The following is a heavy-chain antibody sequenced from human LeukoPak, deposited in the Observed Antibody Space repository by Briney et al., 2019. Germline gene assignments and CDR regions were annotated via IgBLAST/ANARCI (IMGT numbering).Heavy chain of an antibody. D-gene: IGHD3-10*01. J-gene: IGHJ4*02. V-gene: IGHV3-20*01. CDR2: INWNGGST. Sequence: GGSLRLSCAASGFTFDDYGMSWVRQAPRKGLEWVSGINWNGGSTGYADSVKGRFTISRDNAKNSLYLQMNSLRAEDTALYHCARPNAGSGSYYKGSFDYWGQGTLVTVSS. CDR3: ARPNAGSGSYYKGSFDY. CDR1: GFTFDDYG.